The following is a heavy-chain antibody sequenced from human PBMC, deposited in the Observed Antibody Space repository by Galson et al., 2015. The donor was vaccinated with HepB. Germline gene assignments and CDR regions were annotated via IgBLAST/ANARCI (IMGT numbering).Heavy chain of an antibody. J-gene: IGHJ4*02. Sequence: SETLSLTCAVYGGSFSGYYWSWIRQPPGKGLEWIGEINHSGSTNYNPSLKSRVTISVDTSKNQFSLKLSSVTAADTAVYYCARGAPDDFWSGPEPPIDYWGQGTLVTVSS. D-gene: IGHD3-3*01. CDR2: INHSGST. CDR1: GGSFSGYY. CDR3: ARGAPDDFWSGPEPPIDY. V-gene: IGHV4-34*01.